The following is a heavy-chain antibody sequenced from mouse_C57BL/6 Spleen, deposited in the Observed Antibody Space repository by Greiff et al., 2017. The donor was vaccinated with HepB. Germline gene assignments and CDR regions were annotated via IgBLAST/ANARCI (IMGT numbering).Heavy chain of an antibody. CDR2: INYDGSST. D-gene: IGHD2-4*01. V-gene: IGHV5-16*01. Sequence: DVQLVESEGGLVQPGSSMKLSCTASGFTFSDYYMAWVRQVPEKGLEWVANINYDGSSTYYLDSLKSRFIISRDNAKNILYLQMSSLKSEDTATYYCARVDYDENYYAMDYWGQGTSVTVSS. J-gene: IGHJ4*01. CDR1: GFTFSDYY. CDR3: ARVDYDENYYAMDY.